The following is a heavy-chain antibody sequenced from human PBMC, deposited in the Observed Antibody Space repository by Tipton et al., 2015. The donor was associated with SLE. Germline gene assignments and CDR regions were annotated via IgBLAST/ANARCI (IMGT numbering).Heavy chain of an antibody. CDR1: GGSISSGSYY. V-gene: IGHV4-61*09. CDR2: IYTSGST. J-gene: IGHJ4*02. D-gene: IGHD2-15*01. Sequence: TLSLTCTVSGGSISSGSYYWSWIRQPAGKGLEWIGYIYTSGSTNCNPSLKSRVTISVDTSKNQFSLKLSSVTAADTAVYYCARGDIVVVVAATLVFDYWGQGTLVTVSS. CDR3: ARGDIVVVVAATLVFDY.